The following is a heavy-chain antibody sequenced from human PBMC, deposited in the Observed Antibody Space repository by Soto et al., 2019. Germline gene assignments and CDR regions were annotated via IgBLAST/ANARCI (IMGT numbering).Heavy chain of an antibody. V-gene: IGHV3-33*01. CDR3: ARGPKDARSWYLHYYYGMDV. Sequence: QVQLVESGGGVVQPGRSLRLSCAASGFTFSSYGMHWVRQAPGKGLEWVAVIWYDGSNKYYADSVKGRFTISRDNSKNTLSLQMNSLRAEDTAVYYCARGPKDARSWYLHYYYGMDVWGQGTTVTVSS. J-gene: IGHJ6*02. CDR1: GFTFSSYG. D-gene: IGHD6-13*01. CDR2: IWYDGSNK.